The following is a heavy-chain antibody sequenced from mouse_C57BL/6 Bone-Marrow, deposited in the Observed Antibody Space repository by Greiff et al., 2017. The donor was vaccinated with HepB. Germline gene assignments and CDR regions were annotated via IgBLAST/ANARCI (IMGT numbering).Heavy chain of an antibody. CDR3: ASTTVVATDWYFDV. CDR1: GYTFTTYP. J-gene: IGHJ1*03. Sequence: QVQLQQSGAELVKPGASVKMSCKASGYTFTTYPIEWMKQNHGKSLEWIGNFHPYNDDTKYNEKFKGKATLTVEKSYSTVYFELSRLTSDDSAVYYCASTTVVATDWYFDVWGTGTTVTVSS. D-gene: IGHD1-1*01. CDR2: FHPYNDDT. V-gene: IGHV1-47*01.